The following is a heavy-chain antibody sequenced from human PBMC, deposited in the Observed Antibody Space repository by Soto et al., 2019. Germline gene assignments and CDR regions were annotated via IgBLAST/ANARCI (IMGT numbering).Heavy chain of an antibody. Sequence: EVQLLESGGGLVQPGGSLRLSCAASGFTFSSYAMSWVRQAPGKGLEWVSAISGSGGSTYYADSVKGRFTISRDNSKNTVDLQMNSLRAEDKAVYYCAKDYKGRGYDYVWGSYRHTDYWGQGTLVTVSS. J-gene: IGHJ4*02. CDR2: ISGSGGST. CDR3: AKDYKGRGYDYVWGSYRHTDY. D-gene: IGHD3-16*02. CDR1: GFTFSSYA. V-gene: IGHV3-23*01.